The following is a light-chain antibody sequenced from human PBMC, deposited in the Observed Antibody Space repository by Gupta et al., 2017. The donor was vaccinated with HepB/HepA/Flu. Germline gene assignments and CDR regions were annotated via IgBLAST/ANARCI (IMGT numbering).Light chain of an antibody. CDR3: SSHTSSSIF. V-gene: IGLV2-14*03. CDR1: SSDVGGYNY. CDR2: DVS. J-gene: IGLJ1*01. Sequence: QSALTQPASVSGSPGQSITISCTGTSSDVGGYNYVSWYQQHPGKAPKLMIYDVSDRPSGVSNRFSGSKSGNTASLTISGLQAEDEADYYCSSHTSSSIFFGPGTKVTVL.